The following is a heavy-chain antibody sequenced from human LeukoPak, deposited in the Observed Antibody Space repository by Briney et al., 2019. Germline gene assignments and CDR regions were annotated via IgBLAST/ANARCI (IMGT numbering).Heavy chain of an antibody. CDR1: GFTFSTYS. CDR2: ISISSSTI. J-gene: IGHJ4*02. V-gene: IGHV3-48*01. D-gene: IGHD2-21*01. CDR3: ARDHHYSFDY. Sequence: GGSLRLSCAASGFTFSTYSMTWVRQAPGKGLEWISYISISSSTISYADSVKGRFTISSDIAKNSLYLQMNSLRAEDTAVYYCARDHHYSFDYWGQGTLVTVSS.